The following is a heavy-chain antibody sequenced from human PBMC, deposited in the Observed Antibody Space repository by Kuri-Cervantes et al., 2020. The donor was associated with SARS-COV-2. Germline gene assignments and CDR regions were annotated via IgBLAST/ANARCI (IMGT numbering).Heavy chain of an antibody. Sequence: GESLKISCAASGFTFSSYWMSWVRQAPGKGLEWVANIKQDGSEKYYVDSVKGRFTISRDNAKNSLYLQMNSLRAEDTAVYYCTTSYGARPSGYFDYWGQGTLVTVSS. J-gene: IGHJ4*02. CDR1: GFTFSSYW. V-gene: IGHV3-7*05. CDR3: TTSYGARPSGYFDY. D-gene: IGHD6-6*01. CDR2: IKQDGSEK.